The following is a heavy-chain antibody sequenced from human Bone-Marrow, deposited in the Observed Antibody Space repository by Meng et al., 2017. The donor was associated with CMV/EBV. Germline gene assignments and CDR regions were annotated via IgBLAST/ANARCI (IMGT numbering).Heavy chain of an antibody. Sequence: SETLSLTCTVSGGSISSSSYYWGWIRQPPGKGLEWIGSIYYSGSTYYNPSLKSRVTISVDTSKNQFSLKLSSVTAADTAVYYCARANPPNYYDNNLDFDYWGQGTLVTVSS. J-gene: IGHJ4*02. CDR2: IYYSGST. D-gene: IGHD3-22*01. CDR3: ARANPPNYYDNNLDFDY. CDR1: GGSISSSSYY. V-gene: IGHV4-39*07.